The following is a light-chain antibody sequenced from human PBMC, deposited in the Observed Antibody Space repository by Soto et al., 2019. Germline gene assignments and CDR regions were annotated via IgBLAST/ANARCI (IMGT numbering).Light chain of an antibody. J-gene: IGLJ1*01. CDR1: RTDVADGYDY. V-gene: IGLV2-14*03. Sequence: QAVLTQPXSVCGSPGQSMAISCTGVRTDVADGYDYVSWYQQHPGQAPQLIIYDVSNRPSGVSDRFSGSKSGNTASLTISGLQAEDEAEDYCTSYTNTLPLHDFRPGTKVPV. CDR2: DVS. CDR3: TSYTNTLPLHD.